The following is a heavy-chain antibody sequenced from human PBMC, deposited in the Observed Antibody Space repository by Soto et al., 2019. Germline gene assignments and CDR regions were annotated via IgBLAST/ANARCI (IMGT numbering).Heavy chain of an antibody. CDR3: ARQGKYSSSWYYYFDY. J-gene: IGHJ4*02. D-gene: IGHD6-13*01. CDR2: IYYSGST. V-gene: IGHV4-59*08. Sequence: SETLSLTCTVSGGSISSYYWSWIRQPPGKGLEWNGYIYYSGSTNYNPSLKSRVTISVDTSKNQFSLKLSSVTAADTAVYYCARQGKYSSSWYYYFDYWGQGTLVTVSS. CDR1: GGSISSYY.